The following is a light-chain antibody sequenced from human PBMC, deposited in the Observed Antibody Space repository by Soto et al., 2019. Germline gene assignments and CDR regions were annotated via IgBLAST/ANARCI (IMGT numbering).Light chain of an antibody. V-gene: IGLV1-44*01. CDR3: AAWDDSLNGGV. CDR2: SNN. CDR1: SSNIGSNT. Sequence: QSVLTQPPSASGTPGQRVTISCSGSSSNIGSNTVNWYQQLPGTAPTLLIYSNNQRPSGVPDRFSGSKSGTSASLAISGRQSEDEADYYCAAWDDSLNGGVFGGGTKLTVL. J-gene: IGLJ3*02.